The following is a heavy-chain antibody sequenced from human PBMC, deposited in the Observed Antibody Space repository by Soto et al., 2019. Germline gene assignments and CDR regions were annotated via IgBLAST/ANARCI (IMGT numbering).Heavy chain of an antibody. J-gene: IGHJ5*02. Sequence: PSETLSLTCTVSGGSISRGGYYWSWIRQHPGKGLEWIGYIYYSGSTYYNPSLKSRVTISVDTSKNQFSLKLSSVTASDTAVYFCATDYCSGGSCYPRWFDPWGQGTLVTVSS. V-gene: IGHV4-31*03. CDR2: IYYSGST. D-gene: IGHD2-15*01. CDR1: GGSISRGGYY. CDR3: ATDYCSGGSCYPRWFDP.